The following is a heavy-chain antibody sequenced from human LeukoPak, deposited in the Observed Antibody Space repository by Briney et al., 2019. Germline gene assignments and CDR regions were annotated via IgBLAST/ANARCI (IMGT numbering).Heavy chain of an antibody. V-gene: IGHV4-59*01. Sequence: SETLSLTCTVSGVSISSYYWSWIRQAPGKGLEWIGYIFYSGGNNYNPSLKSRDTISVDTSKNQFSLKLPSVTAADTAVYYCARSRAYDYHFDNWGQGTLVTVSS. D-gene: IGHD5-12*01. CDR3: ARSRAYDYHFDN. CDR2: IFYSGGN. J-gene: IGHJ4*02. CDR1: GVSISSYY.